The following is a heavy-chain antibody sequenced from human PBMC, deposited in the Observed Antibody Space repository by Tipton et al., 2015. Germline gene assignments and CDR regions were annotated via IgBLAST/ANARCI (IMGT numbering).Heavy chain of an antibody. Sequence: TLSLTCTVSGVSISSYYWTWIRQPPGKGLEWIGYISYSGSTHYNPSLKRRVTISLDTSKNQFSLTLNSVTAADTAVYYCAKSGHSGSGSYFSEWGQGTLVTVSS. CDR1: GVSISSYY. J-gene: IGHJ4*02. CDR3: AKSGHSGSGSYFSE. CDR2: ISYSGST. V-gene: IGHV4-59*01. D-gene: IGHD3-10*01.